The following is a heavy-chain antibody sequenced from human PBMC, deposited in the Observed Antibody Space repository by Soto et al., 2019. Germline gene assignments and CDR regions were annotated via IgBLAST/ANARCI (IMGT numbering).Heavy chain of an antibody. Sequence: PGGALRLSCAASGLTFSDYYMSWIRQAPGKGLEWVSYVSSSGSTIYYADAVKGRFTISRDNAKNSLYLQMNSLRAEDTAVYYCARIAPPLAYWGQGTLVTVSS. V-gene: IGHV3-11*01. J-gene: IGHJ4*02. CDR3: ARIAPPLAY. CDR2: VSSSGSTI. CDR1: GLTFSDYY.